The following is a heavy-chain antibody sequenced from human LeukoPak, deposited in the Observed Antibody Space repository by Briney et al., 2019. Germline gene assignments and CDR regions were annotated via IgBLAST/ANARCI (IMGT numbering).Heavy chain of an antibody. D-gene: IGHD3-10*01. CDR3: ATGGKTYGSGTIDY. J-gene: IGHJ4*02. CDR1: GGTFSSYT. V-gene: IGHV1-69*02. Sequence: SVKVSCKASGGTFSSYTISWVRQAPGQGLEWMGRIIPILGIANYAQKFQGRVTITADKSTSPAYMELSSLRSEDTAVYYCATGGKTYGSGTIDYWGQGTLVTVSS. CDR2: IIPILGIA.